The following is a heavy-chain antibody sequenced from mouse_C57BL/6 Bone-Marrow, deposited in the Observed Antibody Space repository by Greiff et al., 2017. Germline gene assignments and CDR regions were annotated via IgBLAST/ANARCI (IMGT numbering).Heavy chain of an antibody. CDR2: IYPRSGNT. J-gene: IGHJ4*01. CDR3: ARRAYYDDPFAMDD. Sequence: QVQLQQSGAELARPGASVKLSCKASGYTFTSYGISWVKQRTGQGLEWIGEIYPRSGNTYYNEKFKGKATLTADKSSSTAYMELRSLTSEDSAVYFGARRAYYDDPFAMDDWGQGTSGTVSS. CDR1: GYTFTSYG. D-gene: IGHD1-1*01. V-gene: IGHV1-81*01.